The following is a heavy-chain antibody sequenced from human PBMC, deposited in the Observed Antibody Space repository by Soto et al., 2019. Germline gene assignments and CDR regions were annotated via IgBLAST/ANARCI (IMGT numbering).Heavy chain of an antibody. D-gene: IGHD6-13*01. J-gene: IGHJ5*02. CDR3: VRRHVSATGIDWFDH. CDR1: GYTFTSYG. Sequence: GGPMKVCCQASGYTFTSYGIHWVRHAPGQRLEWMGWINAANGDTKYSPKFQGRVTITRDTSASTAYMELSSLRSEDTAVYYCVRRHVSATGIDWFDHWGQGTLVTVS. V-gene: IGHV1-3*01. CDR2: INAANGDT.